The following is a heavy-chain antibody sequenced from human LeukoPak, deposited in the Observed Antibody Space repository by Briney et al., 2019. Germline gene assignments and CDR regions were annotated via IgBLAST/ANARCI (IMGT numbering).Heavy chain of an antibody. Sequence: PSETLSLTCTVSGGSISSGSYYWSWIRQPAGKGLEWIGRIYTSGSTNYNPSLKSRVTMSVDTSKNQFSLKLSSVTAADTAVYYCARGTGEVTAGYYWGQGTLVTVSS. J-gene: IGHJ4*02. CDR2: IYTSGST. CDR1: GGSISSGSYY. V-gene: IGHV4-61*02. CDR3: ARGTGEVTAGYY. D-gene: IGHD3-16*01.